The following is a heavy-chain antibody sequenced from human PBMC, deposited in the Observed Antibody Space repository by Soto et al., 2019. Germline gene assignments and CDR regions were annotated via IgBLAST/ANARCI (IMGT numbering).Heavy chain of an antibody. CDR1: GFTFSSYW. D-gene: IGHD3-3*01. Sequence: SGGSLRLSCAASGFTFSSYWMSWVRQAPGKGLEWVANIKQDGSEKYYVDSVKGRFTISRDNAKNSLYLQMNSLRAEDTAVYYCASSYDFWSAKGAIDYWGQGTLVTVSS. J-gene: IGHJ4*02. V-gene: IGHV3-7*01. CDR3: ASSYDFWSAKGAIDY. CDR2: IKQDGSEK.